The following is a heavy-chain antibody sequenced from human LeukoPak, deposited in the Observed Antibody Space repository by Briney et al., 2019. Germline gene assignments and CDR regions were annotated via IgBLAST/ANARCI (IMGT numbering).Heavy chain of an antibody. Sequence: APVKVSCKASGYTFTSYDINWVRQATGQGLEWMGWMNPNSGNTGYAQKFQGRVTMTRNTSISTAYMELSSLRSEDTAVYYCARRHSYYYDSSGYSVYNWFDPWGQGTLVTVSS. V-gene: IGHV1-8*01. CDR3: ARRHSYYYDSSGYSVYNWFDP. CDR1: GYTFTSYD. D-gene: IGHD3-22*01. CDR2: MNPNSGNT. J-gene: IGHJ5*02.